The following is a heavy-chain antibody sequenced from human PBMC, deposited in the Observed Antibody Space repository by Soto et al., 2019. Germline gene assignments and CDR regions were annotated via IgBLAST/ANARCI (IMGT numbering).Heavy chain of an antibody. CDR3: ARAPGAGTTGPV. CDR2: IDGSGASI. CDR1: GFTFSSYT. D-gene: IGHD6-19*01. Sequence: EVHLVESGGGLVQPGGSLRLSCAASGFTFSSYTMNWVRQAPGKGLQWVSSIDGSGASIYYADSLKGRFIISRDNARDSLYLQMDSLRPDDTAVYYCARAPGAGTTGPVWGQGTLVTVSS. J-gene: IGHJ4*02. V-gene: IGHV3-21*01.